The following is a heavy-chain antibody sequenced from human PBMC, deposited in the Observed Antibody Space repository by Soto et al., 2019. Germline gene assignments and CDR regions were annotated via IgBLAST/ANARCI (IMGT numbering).Heavy chain of an antibody. CDR1: GGTFSSYA. J-gene: IGHJ4*02. CDR3: ARDPPRDGYNSETDFDY. V-gene: IGHV1-69*13. D-gene: IGHD5-12*01. Sequence: ASVKVSCKASGGTFSSYAISWVRQAPGQGLEWMGGIIPIFGTANYAQKFQGRVTITADESTSTAYMELSSLRSEDTAVYYCARDPPRDGYNSETDFDYWGQGTLVTVSS. CDR2: IIPIFGTA.